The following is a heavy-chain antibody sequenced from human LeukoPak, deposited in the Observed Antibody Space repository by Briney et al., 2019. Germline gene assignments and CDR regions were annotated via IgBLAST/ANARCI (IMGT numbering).Heavy chain of an antibody. V-gene: IGHV4-30-2*01. CDR3: ARDRSTVDYYGLDV. CDR1: GGSISSGGYS. J-gene: IGHJ6*02. D-gene: IGHD4-11*01. Sequence: SETLSLTCAVSGGSISSGGYSWSWIRQPPGKGLEWIGYIYHSGSTYYNPSLKSRVTISVDRSKNQFSLKLSSVTAADTAVYYRARDRSTVDYYGLDVWGQGTTVIVSS. CDR2: IYHSGST.